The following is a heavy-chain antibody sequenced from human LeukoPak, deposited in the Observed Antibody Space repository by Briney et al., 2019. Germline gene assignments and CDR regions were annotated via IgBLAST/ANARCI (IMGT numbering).Heavy chain of an antibody. D-gene: IGHD1-26*01. CDR2: IRYDGSNK. J-gene: IGHJ3*02. CDR3: AKREKYSGSQQGSAFDI. CDR1: GSTFSSYG. V-gene: IGHV3-30*02. Sequence: TGGSLRLSCAASGSTFSSYGMHWVRQAPGKGLEWVAFIRYDGSNKYYADSVKGRFTISRDNSKNTLYLQMNSLRAEDTAVYYCAKREKYSGSQQGSAFDIWGQGTMVTVSS.